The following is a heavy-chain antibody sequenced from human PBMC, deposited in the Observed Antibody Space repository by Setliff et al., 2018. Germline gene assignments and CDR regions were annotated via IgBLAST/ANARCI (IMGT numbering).Heavy chain of an antibody. V-gene: IGHV3-23*01. CDR3: ARDRGQVTVNNRYGFYYYGMDV. CDR2: ISGSAQTT. Sequence: GGSLRLSCAASGFTFSSYAITWVRQAPGKGLEWVSMISGSAQTTYYADSVKGRFTISRDNSKNTVYLEMNSLRAEDTAVYYCARDRGQVTVNNRYGFYYYGMDVWGQGTTVTVSS. J-gene: IGHJ6*02. D-gene: IGHD3-16*02. CDR1: GFTFSSYA.